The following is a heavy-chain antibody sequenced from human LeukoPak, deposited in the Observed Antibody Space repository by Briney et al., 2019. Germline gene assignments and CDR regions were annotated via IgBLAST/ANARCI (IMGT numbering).Heavy chain of an antibody. CDR1: GDSISSSSYY. J-gene: IGHJ2*01. CDR3: ARAREMATIYWYFDL. Sequence: PSETLSLTCIVSGDSISSSSYYWSWLRQPPGKGLEWIGEINHSGSTNYNPSLKSRVTISVDTSKNQFSLKLSSVTAADTAVYYCARAREMATIYWYFDLWGRGTLVTVSS. V-gene: IGHV4-39*07. D-gene: IGHD5-24*01. CDR2: INHSGST.